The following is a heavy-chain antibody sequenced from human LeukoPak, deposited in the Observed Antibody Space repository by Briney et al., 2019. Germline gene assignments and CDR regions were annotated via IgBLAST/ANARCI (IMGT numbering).Heavy chain of an antibody. CDR1: GFTFSSYS. D-gene: IGHD6-6*01. J-gene: IGHJ4*02. CDR2: ISSSSSYI. CDR3: ARDLGYSSSSPFDY. V-gene: IGHV3-21*01. Sequence: GGSPRLSCAASGFTFSSYSMNWVRQAPGKGLEWVSSISSSSSYIYYADSVKGRFTISRDNAKNSLYLQMNSLRAEDTAVYYCARDLGYSSSSPFDYWGQGTLVTVSS.